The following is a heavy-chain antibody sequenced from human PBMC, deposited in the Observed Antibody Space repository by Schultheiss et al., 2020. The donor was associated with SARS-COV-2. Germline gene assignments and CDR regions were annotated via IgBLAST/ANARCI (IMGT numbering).Heavy chain of an antibody. CDR3: ARGRAYYYGSGSWVRGGNYGMDV. V-gene: IGHV3-21*01. J-gene: IGHJ6*02. CDR2: ISSSSSYI. D-gene: IGHD3-10*01. Sequence: GGSLRLSCAASGFTFSSYSMNWVRQAPGKGLEWVSSISSSSSYIYYADSVKGRFTISRDNAKNSLYLQMNSLRAEDTAVYYCARGRAYYYGSGSWVRGGNYGMDVWGQGTTVTVSS. CDR1: GFTFSSYS.